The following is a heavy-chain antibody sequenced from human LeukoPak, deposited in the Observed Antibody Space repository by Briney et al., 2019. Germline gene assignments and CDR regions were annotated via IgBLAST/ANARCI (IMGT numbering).Heavy chain of an antibody. CDR3: ARGGSYDPFDY. CDR2: ISAYNGNT. CDR1: GYTFTGYY. J-gene: IGHJ4*02. V-gene: IGHV1-18*04. Sequence: ASVKVSYKASGYTFTGYYMHWVRQAPGQGLEWMGWISAYNGNTNYAQKLQGRVTMTTDTSTSTAYMELRSLRSDDTAVYYCARGGSYDPFDYWGQGTLVTVSS. D-gene: IGHD1-26*01.